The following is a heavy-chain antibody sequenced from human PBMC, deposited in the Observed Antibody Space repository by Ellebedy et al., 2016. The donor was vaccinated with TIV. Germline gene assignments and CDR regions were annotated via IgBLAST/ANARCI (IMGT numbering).Heavy chain of an antibody. CDR2: ISSDGSKK. CDR3: ARDEY. J-gene: IGHJ4*02. Sequence: PGGSLRLSCVGSGFTFSSFEMHWVRQAPGKGLEWVASISSDGSKKYYADSVTGRFTISRDNPENTVFLEMNSLRVEETALYYCARDEYWGQGTLVTVSS. CDR1: GFTFSSFE. V-gene: IGHV3-30*04.